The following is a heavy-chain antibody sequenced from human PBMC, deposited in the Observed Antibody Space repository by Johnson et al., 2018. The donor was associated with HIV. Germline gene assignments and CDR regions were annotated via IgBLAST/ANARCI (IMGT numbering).Heavy chain of an antibody. V-gene: IGHV3-30*04. CDR3: ARAHDAFDI. CDR1: GFTFSSYA. Sequence: QVQLVESGGGVVQPGRSLRLSCAASGFTFSSYAMHWVRQAPGKGLEWVAVISYDGSNKYYADSVKGRFTISRDNSKNTLYLQMNSLRAEDTAVYYCARAHDAFDIWGQGTTVTVSS. CDR2: ISYDGSNK. J-gene: IGHJ3*02.